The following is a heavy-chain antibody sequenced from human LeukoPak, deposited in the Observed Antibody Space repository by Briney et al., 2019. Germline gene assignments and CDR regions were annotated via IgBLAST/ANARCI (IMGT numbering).Heavy chain of an antibody. Sequence: GGSLRLSCAASGFIFSNYGMHWVRQAPGKGLEWVAVIWYDGSNKYYADSVKGRFTISRDNSKNTLYLQMNSLRAEDTAVYYCARDSRPYSSGYYYQTYYFDYWGQGTLVTVSS. CDR3: ARDSRPYSSGYYYQTYYFDY. CDR1: GFIFSNYG. J-gene: IGHJ4*02. D-gene: IGHD3-22*01. CDR2: IWYDGSNK. V-gene: IGHV3-33*08.